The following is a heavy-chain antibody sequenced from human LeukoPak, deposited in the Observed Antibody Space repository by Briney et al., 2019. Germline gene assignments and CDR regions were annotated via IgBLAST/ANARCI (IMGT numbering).Heavy chain of an antibody. D-gene: IGHD5-12*01. CDR3: ARGSYSGFGVDY. V-gene: IGHV3-72*01. Sequence: GGSLRLSCAASGFTSSDYYMDWVRQVPGKGLEWVGRIRNKANHHTTEYAASVKGRFTISRDDSKNSLYLQMNSLKTEDTAVYYCARGSYSGFGVDYWGQGTLVTLSS. J-gene: IGHJ4*02. CDR1: GFTSSDYY. CDR2: IRNKANHHTT.